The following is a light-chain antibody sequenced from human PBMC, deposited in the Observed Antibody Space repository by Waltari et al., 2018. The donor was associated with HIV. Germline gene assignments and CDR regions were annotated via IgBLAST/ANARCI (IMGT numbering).Light chain of an antibody. Sequence: QSALTQPASVSGSPGQSITISCTGTRSDVGGYNYVSWYQHHPGKAPKFVIYEVSNRPSGVSNRFSGFKSANTASLTISGLQAEDEGDYYCSSYTSSRTWVCGGGTKLTVL. CDR2: EVS. V-gene: IGLV2-14*01. CDR1: RSDVGGYNY. CDR3: SSYTSSRTWV. J-gene: IGLJ3*02.